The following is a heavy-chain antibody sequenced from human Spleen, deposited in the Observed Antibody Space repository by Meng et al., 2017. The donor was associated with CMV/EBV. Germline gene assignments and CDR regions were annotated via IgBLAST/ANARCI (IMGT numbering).Heavy chain of an antibody. J-gene: IGHJ6*02. CDR1: GGSFSGYY. Sequence: SETLSLTCAVYGGSFSGYYWNWIRQPPGKGLEWIGEINHSGSTNYNPSLKSRVTISVDTSKNQFSLKLSSVTAADTAVYYCAREALCSSISCYTGVDYYYYGMDVWGQGTTVTVSS. V-gene: IGHV4-34*01. CDR2: INHSGST. D-gene: IGHD2-2*02. CDR3: AREALCSSISCYTGVDYYYYGMDV.